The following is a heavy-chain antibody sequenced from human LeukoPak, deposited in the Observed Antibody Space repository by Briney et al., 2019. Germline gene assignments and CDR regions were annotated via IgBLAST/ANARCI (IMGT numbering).Heavy chain of an antibody. CDR3: ARSVCSGGSCYSYYFDY. Sequence: SETLSLTCTVSGGSISSYYWSWIRQPPGKGLEWIGYIYYSGSTNYNPSLKSRVTISVDTSKNQFSLRLSSVTAADTAVYYCARSVCSGGSCYSYYFDYWGQRTLVTVSS. CDR2: IYYSGST. D-gene: IGHD2-15*01. V-gene: IGHV4-59*01. CDR1: GGSISSYY. J-gene: IGHJ4*02.